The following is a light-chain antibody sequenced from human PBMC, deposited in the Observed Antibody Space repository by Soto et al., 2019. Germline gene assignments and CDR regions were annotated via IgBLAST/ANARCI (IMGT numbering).Light chain of an antibody. V-gene: IGLV1-47*01. J-gene: IGLJ2*01. CDR1: SSDIGSNY. CDR3: AAWDDSLSGLI. CDR2: RNN. Sequence: QSVLTQPPSASGTPGQRVTISCSGSSSDIGSNYVYWYQQLPGTAPKLLIHRNNQRPSGVPDRFSGSKSGTSGSLAISGLRSEDEADYYCAAWDDSLSGLILGGGTKVTVL.